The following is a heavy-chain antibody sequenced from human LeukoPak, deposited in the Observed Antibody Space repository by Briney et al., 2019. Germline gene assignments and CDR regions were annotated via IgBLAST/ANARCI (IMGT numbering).Heavy chain of an antibody. CDR3: ARQGNYDSSGYYYKAFDI. V-gene: IGHV4-59*08. Sequence: SSETLSLTCTVSGGSISSYYWSWIRQPPGKGLEWIGYIYYSGSTNYNPSLKSRVTISVDTSKNQFSLKLSSVTAADTAVYYCARQGNYDSSGYYYKAFDIWGQGTMVTVSS. CDR1: GGSISSYY. CDR2: IYYSGST. D-gene: IGHD3-22*01. J-gene: IGHJ3*02.